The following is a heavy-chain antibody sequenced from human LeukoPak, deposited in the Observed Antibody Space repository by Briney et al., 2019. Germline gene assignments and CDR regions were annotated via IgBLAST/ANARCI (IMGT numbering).Heavy chain of an antibody. J-gene: IGHJ6*02. CDR2: ISAYNGNT. D-gene: IGHD1-26*01. Sequence: ASVKVSCTASGYTFTSYGISWVRQAPGQGLEWMGWISAYNGNTKYAQKLQGRVTMTTDTSTSTAYMELRSLRSDDTAVYYCARWDLYYYYGMDVWGQGTTVTVSS. V-gene: IGHV1-18*01. CDR1: GYTFTSYG. CDR3: ARWDLYYYYGMDV.